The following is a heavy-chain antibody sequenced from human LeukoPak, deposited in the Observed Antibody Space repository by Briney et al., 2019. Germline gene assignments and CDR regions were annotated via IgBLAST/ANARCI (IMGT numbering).Heavy chain of an antibody. CDR3: ARHPYYYGSGSYLFDP. V-gene: IGHV5-51*01. Sequence: PGESLKISCKGSGYSFTSYWIGWVRQMPGKGLEWMGIIYPGDSDTRYSPSFQGQVTISADKSISTAYLQWSSLKASDTAMYYCARHPYYYGSGSYLFDPWGQGTLVTVSS. CDR2: IYPGDSDT. CDR1: GYSFTSYW. J-gene: IGHJ5*02. D-gene: IGHD3-10*01.